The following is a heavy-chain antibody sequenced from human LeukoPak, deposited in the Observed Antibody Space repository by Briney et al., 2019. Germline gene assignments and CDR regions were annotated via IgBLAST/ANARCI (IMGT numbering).Heavy chain of an antibody. CDR3: ARPYYDILTGWETDAFDI. Sequence: ASVKVSCKASGYIFTNYYMHWVRQAPGQGLEWMGWINPKSGGTNYAQKFQGRVTMTRDTSISTAYMELRSLRSDDTAVYYCARPYYDILTGWETDAFDIWGQGTMVTVSS. CDR2: INPKSGGT. D-gene: IGHD3-9*01. V-gene: IGHV1-2*02. J-gene: IGHJ3*02. CDR1: GYIFTNYY.